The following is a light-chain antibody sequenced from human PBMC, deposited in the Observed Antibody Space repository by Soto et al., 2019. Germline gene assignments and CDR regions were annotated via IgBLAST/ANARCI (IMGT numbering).Light chain of an antibody. Sequence: AIQMTQSPSSLSASVGDRVTITCRASQDIRNDLGWYQQKPGKAPKLLIYAASSLQGGVPSRFSGSGSGTDFTLTISSLQPEDFVTYSCLQDFNYPWTFGQGTKVEIK. CDR1: QDIRND. CDR2: AAS. J-gene: IGKJ1*01. V-gene: IGKV1-6*01. CDR3: LQDFNYPWT.